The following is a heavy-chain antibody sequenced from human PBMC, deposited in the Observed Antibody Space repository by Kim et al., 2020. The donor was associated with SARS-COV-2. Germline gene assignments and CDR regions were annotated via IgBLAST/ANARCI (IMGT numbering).Heavy chain of an antibody. Sequence: SGPTLVNPTQTLTLTCTFSGFSLSTSGVGVGWIRQPPGKALEWLALIYWDDDKRYSPSLKSRLTITKDTSKNQVVLTMTNMDPVDTATYYCAHSGGYFEWLLRSDYYYYGMDVWGQGTTFTVSS. J-gene: IGHJ6*02. CDR1: GFSLSTSGVG. V-gene: IGHV2-5*02. CDR3: AHSGGYFEWLLRSDYYYYGMDV. D-gene: IGHD3-9*01. CDR2: IYWDDDK.